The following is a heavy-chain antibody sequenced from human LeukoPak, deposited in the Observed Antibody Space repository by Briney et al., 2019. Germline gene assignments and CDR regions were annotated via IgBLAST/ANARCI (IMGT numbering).Heavy chain of an antibody. D-gene: IGHD3-10*01. CDR1: GGSISSGSYY. CDR3: ARVGADYYGSGSSTKYYYYYYMDV. V-gene: IGHV4-61*02. J-gene: IGHJ6*03. CDR2: IYTSGST. Sequence: SETLSLTCTVSGGSISSGSYYWSWIRQPAGKGLEWIGRIYTSGSTNYNPSLKGRVTISVDTSKNQFSLKLSSVTAADTAVYYCARVGADYYGSGSSTKYYYYYYMDVWGKGTTVTISS.